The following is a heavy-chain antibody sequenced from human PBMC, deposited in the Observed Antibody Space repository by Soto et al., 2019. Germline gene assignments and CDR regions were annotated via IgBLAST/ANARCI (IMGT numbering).Heavy chain of an antibody. J-gene: IGHJ4*02. CDR1: GFTFSTCD. D-gene: IGHD3-22*01. V-gene: IGHV3-23*01. Sequence: PGGSLRLSCAASGFTFSTCDMSWVRQAPGKGLEWVAAISGRSGSASRTHYGDSVKGRFTISRDNSKNTVYLQMNSLRAEDTAIYYCAKVDYESKGYLEYWGPGTLVTVSS. CDR2: ISGRSGSASRT. CDR3: AKVDYESKGYLEY.